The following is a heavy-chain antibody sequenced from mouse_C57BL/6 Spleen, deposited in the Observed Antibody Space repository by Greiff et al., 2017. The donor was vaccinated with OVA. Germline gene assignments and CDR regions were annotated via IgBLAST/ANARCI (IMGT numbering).Heavy chain of an antibody. V-gene: IGHV1-72*01. Sequence: QVQLQQPGAELVKPGASVKLSCKASGYTFTSYWMHWVKQRPGRGLEWIGRIDPYSGGTKYNQKFKSKATLTVDKSSSTAYMQLSSLTSEDSAVYDSSRESYCYAMDYWGQGTSVTVSS. J-gene: IGHJ4*01. CDR3: SRESYCYAMDY. CDR2: IDPYSGGT. CDR1: GYTFTSYW.